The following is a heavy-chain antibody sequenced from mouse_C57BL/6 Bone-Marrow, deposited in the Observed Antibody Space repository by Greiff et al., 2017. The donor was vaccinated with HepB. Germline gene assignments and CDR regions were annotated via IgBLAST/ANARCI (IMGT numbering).Heavy chain of an antibody. CDR2: ISDGGSYT. V-gene: IGHV5-4*01. Sequence: EVKLMESGGGLVKPGGSLKLSCAASGFTFSSYAMSWVRQTPEKRLEWVATISDGGSYTYYPDNVKGRFTISRDNAKNNLYLQMSHLKSEDTAMYYCARERDYTLDYWGQGTTLTVSS. CDR3: ARERDYTLDY. D-gene: IGHD2-4*01. J-gene: IGHJ2*01. CDR1: GFTFSSYA.